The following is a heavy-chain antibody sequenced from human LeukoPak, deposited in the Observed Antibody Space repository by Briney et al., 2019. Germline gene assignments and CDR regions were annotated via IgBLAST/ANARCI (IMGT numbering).Heavy chain of an antibody. CDR2: IIPILGIA. CDR1: GGTFSSYA. D-gene: IGHD3-3*01. Sequence: ASVKVSCKASGGTFSSYAISWVRQAPGQGLEWMGRIIPILGIANYAQNLQGRVTMTTDASTSTAYMELRSLKSDDTAVYYCARDDYRMTGRITIFPGFDPWGQGTLVTVSS. CDR3: ARDDYRMTGRITIFPGFDP. J-gene: IGHJ5*02. V-gene: IGHV1-69*04.